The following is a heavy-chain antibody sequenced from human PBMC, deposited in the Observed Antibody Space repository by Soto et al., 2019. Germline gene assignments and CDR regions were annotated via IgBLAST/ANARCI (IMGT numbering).Heavy chain of an antibody. V-gene: IGHV4-59*01. Sequence: PSETLSLACTVSGGSISSYYWSWIRQPPGKGLEWIGCIYYSGSTNYNPSLKSRVTISVDTSKNQFSLKLSSVTAADTAVYYCARGVQRNYYYGMDVWGQGTTVTVSS. CDR3: ARGVQRNYYYGMDV. CDR1: GGSISSYY. CDR2: IYYSGST. D-gene: IGHD6-6*01. J-gene: IGHJ6*02.